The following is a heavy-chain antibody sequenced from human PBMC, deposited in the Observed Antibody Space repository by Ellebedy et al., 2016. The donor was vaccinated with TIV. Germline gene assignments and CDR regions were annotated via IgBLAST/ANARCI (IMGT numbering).Heavy chain of an antibody. CDR1: GIVFSGYS. Sequence: PGGSLRLSCAGSGIVFSGYSMNWVRQAPGKGLEWASVILSGDTTYYADSVKGRFTISRDNSKNTLYLQMNSLRAEDTAVYYCARLADYWGQGTLVTVSS. V-gene: IGHV3-53*01. J-gene: IGHJ4*02. CDR3: ARLADY. CDR2: ILSGDTT.